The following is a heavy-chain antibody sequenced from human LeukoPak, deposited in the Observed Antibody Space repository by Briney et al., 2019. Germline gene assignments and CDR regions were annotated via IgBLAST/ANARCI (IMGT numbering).Heavy chain of an antibody. CDR1: GYTLTELS. D-gene: IGHD1-26*01. Sequence: ASVKVSCKVSGYTLTELSMHWVRQAPGKGLEWMGGFDPEDGETIYAQKFQGRVTMTEDTSTDTAYMELSSLRSEDTAVYYCATGHRRSWDIVGATNFDCWGQGTLVTVSS. CDR2: FDPEDGET. V-gene: IGHV1-24*01. CDR3: ATGHRRSWDIVGATNFDC. J-gene: IGHJ4*02.